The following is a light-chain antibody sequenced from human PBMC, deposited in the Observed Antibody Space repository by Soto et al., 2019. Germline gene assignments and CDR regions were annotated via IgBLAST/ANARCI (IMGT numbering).Light chain of an antibody. V-gene: IGKV1-5*01. CDR2: DAS. Sequence: DIQMTQSPSILSASVGDRVTITCRASESISTWLAWYQQKPGKAPKLLIYDASSLEPGVPSTFSGSGSGTEFTLPISSLQPDDFATYYCQQYNSLWAFGHGTK. J-gene: IGKJ1*01. CDR3: QQYNSLWA. CDR1: ESISTW.